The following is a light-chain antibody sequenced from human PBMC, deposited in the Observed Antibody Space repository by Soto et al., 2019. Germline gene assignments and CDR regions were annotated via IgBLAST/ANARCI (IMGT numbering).Light chain of an antibody. CDR3: QQFNSYPPT. Sequence: AIQLTQSPSSLSASVGDRVTITCRASQGISSALAWYQQKPGKAPKLLIYDASSLESGVPSRFSGSGSGTDFTISVSSRLPVDFATDYCQQFNSYPPTFGGGTKVEIK. J-gene: IGKJ4*01. V-gene: IGKV1-13*02. CDR2: DAS. CDR1: QGISSA.